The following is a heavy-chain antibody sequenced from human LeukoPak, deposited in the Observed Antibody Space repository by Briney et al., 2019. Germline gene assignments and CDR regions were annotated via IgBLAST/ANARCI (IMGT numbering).Heavy chain of an antibody. CDR2: ISGSGSTI. Sequence: GGSLRLSCAASGFTFSDYYMSWIRQAPGKGLEWVSYISGSGSTIYYADSVRGRFTISRDNAKNSLYLQMNSLRAEDTAVYYCAKDGDGYVYDFDFWGQGTLVTVSS. CDR3: AKDGDGYVYDFDF. CDR1: GFTFSDYY. J-gene: IGHJ4*02. D-gene: IGHD5-24*01. V-gene: IGHV3-11*04.